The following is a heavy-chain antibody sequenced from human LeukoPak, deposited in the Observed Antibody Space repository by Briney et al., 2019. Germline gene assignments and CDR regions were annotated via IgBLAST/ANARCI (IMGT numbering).Heavy chain of an antibody. CDR2: ISYDGSNK. D-gene: IGHD5-18*01. CDR1: GFTFSSYA. V-gene: IGHV3-30*14. J-gene: IGHJ4*02. Sequence: GGSLRLSCAASGFTFSSYAMHWVRQAPGKGLEWVAIISYDGSNKYYAESVKGRFTIPRDNSKNTLYLQMNSLRAEDTAVYYCAREGRRGYSYGWNDYWGQGTLVTVSS. CDR3: AREGRRGYSYGWNDY.